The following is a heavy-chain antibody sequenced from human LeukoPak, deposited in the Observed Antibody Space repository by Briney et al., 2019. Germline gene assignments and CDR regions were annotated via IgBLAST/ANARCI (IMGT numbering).Heavy chain of an antibody. D-gene: IGHD3-22*01. CDR2: IYYSGST. CDR1: GGSISSSSYY. CDR3: ARDRTYYYDSPSWFDP. Sequence: SETLSLTCTVSGGSISSSSYYWGWIRQPPGKGLEWIGSIYYSGSTYYNPSLKSRVTISVDTSKNQFSLKLSSVTAADTAVYYCARDRTYYYDSPSWFDPWGQGTLVTVSS. J-gene: IGHJ5*02. V-gene: IGHV4-39*07.